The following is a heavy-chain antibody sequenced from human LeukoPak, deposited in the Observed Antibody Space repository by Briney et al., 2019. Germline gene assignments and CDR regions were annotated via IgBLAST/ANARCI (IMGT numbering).Heavy chain of an antibody. CDR2: IWYDGSNK. CDR3: VREASGVSSSAFDV. J-gene: IGHJ3*01. V-gene: IGHV3-33*01. CDR1: GFTFSSYG. Sequence: GGSLRLSCAASGFTFSSYGMHWVRQAPGKGLEWVAVIWYDGSNKYYADSVKGRFTISRDNSKNTLYMQMNSLRVDDTAVYYCVREASGVSSSAFDVWGQGTMVTVSS. D-gene: IGHD1-26*01.